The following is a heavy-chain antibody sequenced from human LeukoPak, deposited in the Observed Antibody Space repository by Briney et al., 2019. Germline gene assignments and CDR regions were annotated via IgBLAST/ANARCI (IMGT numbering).Heavy chain of an antibody. CDR3: ARGVLIAEFLFDY. V-gene: IGHV4-59*01. J-gene: IGHJ4*02. Sequence: SETLSLTCTVSGGSMHGYYWSWIRQPPGKGLECIGYISYSGSTTHNPSLRSRGTISVDTSKNQFSPRLTSVTAADTAVYYCARGVLIAEFLFDYRGKGALVTVSS. CDR2: ISYSGST. D-gene: IGHD3-10*01. CDR1: GGSMHGYY.